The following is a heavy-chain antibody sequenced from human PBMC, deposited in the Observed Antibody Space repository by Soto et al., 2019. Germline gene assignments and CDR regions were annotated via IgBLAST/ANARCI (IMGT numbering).Heavy chain of an antibody. J-gene: IGHJ2*01. CDR1: GFSLSAYW. CDR2: INLDGSKF. V-gene: IGHV3-7*01. Sequence: GGSLRLSCAASGFSLSAYWMSWVRQAPGKGLEWVVVINLDGSKFFFVDFVKGRFTISRFNAEISLYLQINSLRADDMVIYYCARDSDDYGDYGWYFDLWGRGTLVTVSS. D-gene: IGHD4-17*01. CDR3: ARDSDDYGDYGWYFDL.